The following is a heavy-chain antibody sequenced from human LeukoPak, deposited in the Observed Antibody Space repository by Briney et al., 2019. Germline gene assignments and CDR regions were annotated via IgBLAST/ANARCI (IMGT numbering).Heavy chain of an antibody. V-gene: IGHV3-7*03. CDR1: GFTFSSYW. Sequence: GGSLRLSCAASGFTFSSYWMNWVRQAPGKGLEWVANIKQDGSEKNYVDSVKGRFTISRDNAKNSLFLQMNSLRAEDTALYYCARDKIVGATHFDYWGQGTLVTVSS. CDR2: IKQDGSEK. D-gene: IGHD1-26*01. CDR3: ARDKIVGATHFDY. J-gene: IGHJ4*02.